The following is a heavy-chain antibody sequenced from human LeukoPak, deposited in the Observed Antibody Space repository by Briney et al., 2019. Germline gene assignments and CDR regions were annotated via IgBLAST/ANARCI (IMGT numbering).Heavy chain of an antibody. CDR1: GFTFSNYA. CDR3: AKRSRRLTLVRGVPREDV. V-gene: IGHV3-23*01. CDR2: VSGSGGDT. D-gene: IGHD3-10*01. Sequence: GGSLRLSCAASGFTFSNYAMNWVRQAPGKGLEWVSAVSGSGGDTFYADSVKGRFTISRDNSKNTLYLQMNSLRAEDTAVYYCAKRSRRLTLVRGVPREDVWGQGTTVTVSS. J-gene: IGHJ6*02.